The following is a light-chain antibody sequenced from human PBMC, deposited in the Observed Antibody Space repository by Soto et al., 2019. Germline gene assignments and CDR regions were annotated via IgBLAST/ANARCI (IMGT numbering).Light chain of an antibody. J-gene: IGKJ1*01. CDR1: QSVSSN. CDR2: GAS. V-gene: IGKV3-15*01. CDR3: QQYNKWPPWK. Sequence: EIVMTQSPATLSVSPGERATLSCRASQSVSSNLAWYQQKPGQAPRLLIYGASTRATGIPARFSGSGSGTEFTLTISSLQSEDFVVSYYQQYNKWPPWKFGQGTKVEIK.